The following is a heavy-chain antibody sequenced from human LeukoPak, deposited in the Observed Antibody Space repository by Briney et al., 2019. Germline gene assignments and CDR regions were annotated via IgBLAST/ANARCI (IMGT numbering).Heavy chain of an antibody. D-gene: IGHD3-10*01. CDR1: GFNFNNYG. J-gene: IGHJ4*02. CDR3: AKDSEYYGSGSYYAH. V-gene: IGHV3-23*01. CDR2: ISGGGVTP. Sequence: GGTLRLSCAASGFNFNNYGMTWVRQAPGKGLEWVSSISGGGVTPYYADSVQGRFTISRDNSKNTLYLQMNSLRVEDTAVYYCAKDSEYYGSGSYYAHWGQGILVTVSS.